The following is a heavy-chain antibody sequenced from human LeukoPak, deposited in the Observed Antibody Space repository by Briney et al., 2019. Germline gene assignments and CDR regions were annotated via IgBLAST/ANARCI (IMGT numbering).Heavy chain of an antibody. D-gene: IGHD2-2*02. CDR1: GYTFTSYG. Sequence: ASVKVSCKASGYTFTSYGISWVRQAPGQGLEWMGGIIPIFGTANYAQKFQGRVTITADESTSTAYMELSSLRSEDTAVYYCASWNRDIVVVPAAIGGMDVWGKGTTVTVSS. V-gene: IGHV1-69*13. CDR3: ASWNRDIVVVPAAIGGMDV. J-gene: IGHJ6*04. CDR2: IIPIFGTA.